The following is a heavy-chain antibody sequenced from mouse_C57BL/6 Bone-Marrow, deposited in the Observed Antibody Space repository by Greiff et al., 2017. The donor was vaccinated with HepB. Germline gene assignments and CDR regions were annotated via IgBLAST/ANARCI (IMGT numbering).Heavy chain of an antibody. CDR3: VLLRYFDY. Sequence: VQLQQPGAELVRPGSSVKLSCKASGYTFTSYWMHWVKQRPIQGLEWIGNIDPSDSETHYNQKFKDKATLTVDKSSSTAYIQLSSLTSEDSAVYYCVLLRYFDYWGQGTTLTVSS. V-gene: IGHV1-52*01. J-gene: IGHJ2*01. CDR2: IDPSDSET. D-gene: IGHD1-1*01. CDR1: GYTFTSYW.